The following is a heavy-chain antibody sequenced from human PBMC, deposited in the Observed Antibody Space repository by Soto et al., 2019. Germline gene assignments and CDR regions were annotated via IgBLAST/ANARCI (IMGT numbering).Heavy chain of an antibody. CDR2: IRSKAYGGTT. Sequence: PGGSLRLSCTASGFTFGDYAMSWVRQAPGKGLEWVGFIRSKAYGGTTEYAASVKGRFTISRDDSKSIAYLQMNSLKTEDTAVYYCTRNQVLGDYWGQGTLVTVSS. D-gene: IGHD2-15*01. CDR3: TRNQVLGDY. CDR1: GFTFGDYA. J-gene: IGHJ4*02. V-gene: IGHV3-49*04.